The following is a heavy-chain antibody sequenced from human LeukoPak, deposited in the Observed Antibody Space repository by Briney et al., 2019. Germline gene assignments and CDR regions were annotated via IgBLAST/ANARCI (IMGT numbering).Heavy chain of an antibody. V-gene: IGHV4-30-4*07. CDR3: ARARLRYYFDY. CDR1: GGSISSGGYP. CDR2: IYYSGST. D-gene: IGHD4-17*01. J-gene: IGHJ4*02. Sequence: SETLSLTCAVSGGSISSGGYPWSWIPQPPGKGLEGIVYIYYSGSTYYNPSLKSRVTISVDTSKNQFSLKLSSVTAADTAVYYCARARLRYYFDYWGQGTLVTVSS.